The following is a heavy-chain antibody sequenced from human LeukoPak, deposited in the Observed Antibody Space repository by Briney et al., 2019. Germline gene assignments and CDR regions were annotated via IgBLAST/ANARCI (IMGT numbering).Heavy chain of an antibody. CDR3: VRDGEVIIKPAASFPHDAFDI. CDR1: GYTFTSYY. V-gene: IGHV1-46*01. CDR2: INPSGGRT. J-gene: IGHJ3*02. Sequence: ASVKVSCKASGYTFTSYYMHWVRQAPGQGLEWMGIINPSGGRTNYAPKFQGRVTMTRDTATSTVYMELSSLRSEDTALYYCVRDGEVIIKPAASFPHDAFDIWGQGTMVIVSS. D-gene: IGHD3-10*01.